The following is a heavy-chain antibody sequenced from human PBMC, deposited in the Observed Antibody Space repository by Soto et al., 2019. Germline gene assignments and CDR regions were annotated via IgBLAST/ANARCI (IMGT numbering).Heavy chain of an antibody. CDR3: AREEDTAMVRSYYYYGMDV. J-gene: IGHJ6*02. CDR2: ISSSGSTI. CDR1: GFTFSDYA. Sequence: GGSLRLSCTASGFTFSDYAMNWVRQAPGKGLEWVSYISSSGSTIYYADSVKGRFTISRDNAKNSLYLQMNSLRAEDTAVYYCAREEDTAMVRSYYYYGMDVWGQGTTVTVSS. V-gene: IGHV3-48*03. D-gene: IGHD5-18*01.